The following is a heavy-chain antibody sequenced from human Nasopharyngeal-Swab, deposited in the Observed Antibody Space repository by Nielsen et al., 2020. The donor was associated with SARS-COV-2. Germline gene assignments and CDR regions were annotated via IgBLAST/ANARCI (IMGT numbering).Heavy chain of an antibody. CDR2: RNPNSGNT. V-gene: IGHV1-8*01. CDR3: ARGPYYYDSSGYRAYYYYMDV. J-gene: IGHJ6*03. Sequence: WVRQAPGQGLEWMGWRNPNSGNTGYAQKVQGRVTMTRNTSISTAYMELSSLRSEDTAVYYCARGPYYYDSSGYRAYYYYMDVWGKGTTVTVSS. D-gene: IGHD3-22*01.